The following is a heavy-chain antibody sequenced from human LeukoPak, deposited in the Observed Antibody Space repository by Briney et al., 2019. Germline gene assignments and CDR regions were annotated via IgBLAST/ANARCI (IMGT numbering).Heavy chain of an antibody. V-gene: IGHV3-23*01. CDR1: GFSVIIDA. D-gene: IGHD4/OR15-4a*01. Sequence: GGSLRLSMSPAGFSVIIDAIGWVRQAPGKGLEWVSAISGSGGSTYYADSVKGRFTISRDNSKNTLYLQMNSLRAEDTAVYYCANRCYHREPLYSWGQGTLVTVSS. CDR2: ISGSGGST. J-gene: IGHJ4*02. CDR3: ANRCYHREPLYS.